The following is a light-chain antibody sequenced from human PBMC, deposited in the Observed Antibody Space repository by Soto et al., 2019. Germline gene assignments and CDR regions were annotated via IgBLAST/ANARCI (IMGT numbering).Light chain of an antibody. V-gene: IGKV3D-15*01. Sequence: EIVLTQSPGTLSLSPGERATLSCRASQSVSSYLAWYQQKPGQAPRLLIYRASNRPPGIPDRFSGSGSGTEFTLTISSLQSEDFAVYYCQQYSKWPITFGQGTRLEIK. J-gene: IGKJ5*01. CDR1: QSVSSY. CDR2: RAS. CDR3: QQYSKWPIT.